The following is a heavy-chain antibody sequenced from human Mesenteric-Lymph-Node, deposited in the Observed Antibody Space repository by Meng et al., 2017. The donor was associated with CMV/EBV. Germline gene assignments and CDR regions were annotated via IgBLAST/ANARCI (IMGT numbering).Heavy chain of an antibody. V-gene: IGHV1-69*05. D-gene: IGHD5-24*01. Sequence: TFSSYAISWVRQAPGQGLEWMGGIIPIFGTANYAQKFQGRVTITTDESTSTAYMELSSLRSEDTAVYYCAREEGTEMARIMPTKGCDYWGQGTLVTVSS. J-gene: IGHJ4*02. CDR2: IIPIFGTA. CDR3: AREEGTEMARIMPTKGCDY. CDR1: TFSSYA.